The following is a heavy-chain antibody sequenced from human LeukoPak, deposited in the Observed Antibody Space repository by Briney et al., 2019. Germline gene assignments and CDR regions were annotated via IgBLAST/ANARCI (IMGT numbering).Heavy chain of an antibody. CDR2: MNPNSGNT. J-gene: IGHJ3*02. Sequence: ASVKVSRKASGYTFTSYDINWVRQATGQGLEWMGWMNPNSGNTGYAQKFQGRVTMTRNTSISTAYMELSSLRSEDTAVYYCARGMYYYDSSTPRDAFDIWGQGTMVTVSS. CDR1: GYTFTSYD. D-gene: IGHD3-22*01. CDR3: ARGMYYYDSSTPRDAFDI. V-gene: IGHV1-8*01.